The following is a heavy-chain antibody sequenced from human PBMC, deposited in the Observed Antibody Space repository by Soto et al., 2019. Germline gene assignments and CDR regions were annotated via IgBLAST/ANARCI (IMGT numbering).Heavy chain of an antibody. CDR1: GFTFSSYA. J-gene: IGHJ5*02. CDR3: AKGLGTYYDFWSGYYNWFDP. V-gene: IGHV3-23*01. CDR2: ISGSGGST. D-gene: IGHD3-3*01. Sequence: GGSLRLSCAASGFTFSSYAMSWVRPAPGKGLEWVSAISGSGGSTYYADSVKGRFTISRDKSKNTLYLQMNSLRAEDTAVYYCAKGLGTYYDFWSGYYNWFDPWGQGTLVTVSS.